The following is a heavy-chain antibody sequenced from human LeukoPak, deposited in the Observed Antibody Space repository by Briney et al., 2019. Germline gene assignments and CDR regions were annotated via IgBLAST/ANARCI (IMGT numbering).Heavy chain of an antibody. V-gene: IGHV1-18*01. J-gene: IGHJ5*02. Sequence: ASVKVSCKASGYTFTSYGISWVRQAPGQGLEWMGWISAYNGNTNYAQKLQGRVTMTTDTSTSTAYMELRSPRSDDTAVYYCARGALWGYYYGSGSSSPSFDPWGQGTLVTVSS. CDR1: GYTFTSYG. D-gene: IGHD3-10*01. CDR2: ISAYNGNT. CDR3: ARGALWGYYYGSGSSSPSFDP.